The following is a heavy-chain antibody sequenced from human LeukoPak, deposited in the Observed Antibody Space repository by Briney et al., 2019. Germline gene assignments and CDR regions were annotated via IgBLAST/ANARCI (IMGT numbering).Heavy chain of an antibody. CDR3: ASLSNDSSGYYHDAFDI. CDR2: IIPLLGTS. CDR1: GGTFSSYA. J-gene: IGHJ3*02. V-gene: IGHV1-69*13. D-gene: IGHD3-22*01. Sequence: SVKVSCKASGGTFSSYAISWVRQAPGQGLEWMGGIIPLLGTSKYAHKFQGRITITAVESTRTVYMELRSLRSEDTAVYYCASLSNDSSGYYHDAFDIWGQGTMVTVSS.